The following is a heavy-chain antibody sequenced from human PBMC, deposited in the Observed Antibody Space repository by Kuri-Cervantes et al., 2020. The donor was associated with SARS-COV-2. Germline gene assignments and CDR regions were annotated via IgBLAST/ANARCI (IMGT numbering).Heavy chain of an antibody. D-gene: IGHD2/OR15-2a*01. CDR2: ISGSGANT. Sequence: GESLKISCAASGFTFSSFPMSWVRQAPGKGLEWVSGISGSGANTYYADSVKGWFTISRDNSKNTLYLQMNSLRADDTAVYYCVKDSRVYYFDYWGQGTLVTVSS. CDR3: VKDSRVYYFDY. CDR1: GFTFSSFP. J-gene: IGHJ4*02. V-gene: IGHV3-23*01.